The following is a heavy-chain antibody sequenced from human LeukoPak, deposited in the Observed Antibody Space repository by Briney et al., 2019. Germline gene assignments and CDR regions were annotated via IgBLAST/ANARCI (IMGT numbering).Heavy chain of an antibody. CDR1: GFTVSSNY. J-gene: IGHJ4*02. D-gene: IGHD3-22*01. Sequence: GGSLRLSCAASGFTVSSNYMSWVRQAPGKGLEWVSVIYSGGSTCYADSVKGRFTISRDNSKNTLYLQMNSLRAEDTAVYYCAREGSSGYYPMRGYYFDYWGQGTLVTVSS. CDR2: IYSGGST. CDR3: AREGSSGYYPMRGYYFDY. V-gene: IGHV3-53*01.